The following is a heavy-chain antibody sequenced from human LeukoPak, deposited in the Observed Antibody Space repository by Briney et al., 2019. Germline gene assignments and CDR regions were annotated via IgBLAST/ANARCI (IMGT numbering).Heavy chain of an antibody. Sequence: GGSLRLSCAASGFTFSDHYMDWVRQAPGKGLEWVGRTRNKANSYTTEYAASVKGRFTISRDDSKNSLYLQVNSLKTEDTAVYYCARVPGTYCGGDCFDYWGQGTLVTVSS. V-gene: IGHV3-72*01. CDR3: ARVPGTYCGGDCFDY. CDR2: TRNKANSYTT. J-gene: IGHJ4*02. D-gene: IGHD2-21*01. CDR1: GFTFSDHY.